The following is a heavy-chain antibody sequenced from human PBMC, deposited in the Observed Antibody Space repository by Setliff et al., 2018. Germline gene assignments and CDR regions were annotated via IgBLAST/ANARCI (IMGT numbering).Heavy chain of an antibody. Sequence: GASVKVSCKTSGYSFTSYGISWVRQAPGQGLERMGWISADNGHTNIVKNFQGRVTMTTDTTTSTAYMELRSLRFDDTAVYYCARERAYDGLNYYGMDVWGQGTTVTVSS. CDR3: ARERAYDGLNYYGMDV. CDR2: ISADNGHT. CDR1: GYSFTSYG. J-gene: IGHJ6*01. D-gene: IGHD3-22*01. V-gene: IGHV1-18*01.